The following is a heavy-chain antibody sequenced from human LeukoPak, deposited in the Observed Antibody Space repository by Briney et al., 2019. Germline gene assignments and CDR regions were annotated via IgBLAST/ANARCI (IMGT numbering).Heavy chain of an antibody. V-gene: IGHV4-34*01. CDR2: LYHSGNT. CDR3: ARTGNDAFDI. J-gene: IGHJ3*02. CDR1: GGSFSGYY. D-gene: IGHD7-27*01. Sequence: PSETLSLTCAVYGGSFSGYYWSWIRQPPGKGLEWIGFLYHSGNTYSSPSLRSRVTISVDRSQNQFSLKLSSVTAADTAVYYCARTGNDAFDIWGQGAMVTVSS.